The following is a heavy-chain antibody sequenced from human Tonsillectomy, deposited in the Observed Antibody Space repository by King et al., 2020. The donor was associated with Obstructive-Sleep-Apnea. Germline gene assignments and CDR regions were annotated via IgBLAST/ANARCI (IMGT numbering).Heavy chain of an antibody. V-gene: IGHV4-59*01. D-gene: IGHD1-26*01. J-gene: IGHJ6*02. CDR2: IYYSGST. CDR1: GGSISSYY. CDR3: ARDKKGVGATRDYYYYGMDV. Sequence: VQLQESGPGLVKPSETLSLTCTVSGGSISSYYWSWIRQPPGKGLDWIGYIYYSGSTNYNPSLKSRVTISVDTSKNQFSLKLSSVTAADTAVYFCARDKKGVGATRDYYYYGMDVWGQGTTVTVSS.